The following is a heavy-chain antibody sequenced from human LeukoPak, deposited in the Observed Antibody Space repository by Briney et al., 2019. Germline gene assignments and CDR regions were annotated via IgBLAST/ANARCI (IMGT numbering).Heavy chain of an antibody. J-gene: IGHJ4*02. CDR3: ATPIAVAGPFDY. V-gene: IGHV3-21*04. Sequence: KSGGSLRLSCAASGFTFSSYSMNWVRQAPGKGLEWVSSISSSSSYIYYADSVKGRFTISRDNSKNTLYLQMNSLRAEDTAVYYCATPIAVAGPFDYWGQGTLVTVSS. D-gene: IGHD6-19*01. CDR1: GFTFSSYS. CDR2: ISSSSSYI.